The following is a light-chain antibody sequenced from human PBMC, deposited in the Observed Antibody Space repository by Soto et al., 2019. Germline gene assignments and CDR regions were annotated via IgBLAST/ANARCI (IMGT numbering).Light chain of an antibody. V-gene: IGKV1-39*01. CDR3: QQSYNTPIT. Sequence: DIQMTQSPSSLSASLGDRVTITCRASRTIDNYLNWYQQKPGRAPELLVYATSSLQSGVPSRFTGGGSGTHFTLTISGLQPEDFVTYFCQQSYNTPITSGQGARPEI. J-gene: IGKJ5*01. CDR1: RTIDNY. CDR2: ATS.